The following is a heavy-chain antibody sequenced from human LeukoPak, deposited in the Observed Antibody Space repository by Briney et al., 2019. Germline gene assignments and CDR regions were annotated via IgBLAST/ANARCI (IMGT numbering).Heavy chain of an antibody. D-gene: IGHD1-26*01. V-gene: IGHV5-51*01. J-gene: IGHJ6*02. CDR1: GYNFISYW. Sequence: GESLKISCKGSGYNFISYWIGWVRQMRGKGLEWMGFIYPGDSETRVSQSFQGQVTISADKSINTAYLQWRRLNPSDTAMYYCERSTIGAPGGALYGMDVWGQGTMVTVSS. CDR3: ERSTIGAPGGALYGMDV. CDR2: IYPGDSET.